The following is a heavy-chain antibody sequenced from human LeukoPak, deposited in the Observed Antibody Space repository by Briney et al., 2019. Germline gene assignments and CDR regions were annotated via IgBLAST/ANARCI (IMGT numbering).Heavy chain of an antibody. CDR1: GYTFTSYY. V-gene: IGHV1-46*01. Sequence: ASVKVSCKASGYTFTSYYMHWVRQAPGQGLEWMGIINPSGGSTSYAQKFQGRVTMTRDMSTSTVYMELSSLRSEDTAVYYCATLSRGYYYYYMDVRGKGTTVTVSS. CDR3: ATLSRGYYYYYMDV. CDR2: INPSGGST. J-gene: IGHJ6*03. D-gene: IGHD6-13*01.